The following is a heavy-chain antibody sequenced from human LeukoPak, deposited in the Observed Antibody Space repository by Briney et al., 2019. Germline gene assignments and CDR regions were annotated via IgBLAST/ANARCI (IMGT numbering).Heavy chain of an antibody. V-gene: IGHV3-30*02. CDR2: IRYDGSNK. Sequence: PGGSLRLSCAASGLTLSSYEMNWVRQAPGKGLEWVAFIRYDGSNKYFADSLKGRFTISRDNSKNTLYLQMNSLRAEDTAVYYCARDTLRYSSSWYPSFDYWGQGTLVTVSS. CDR1: GLTLSSYE. CDR3: ARDTLRYSSSWYPSFDY. D-gene: IGHD6-13*01. J-gene: IGHJ4*02.